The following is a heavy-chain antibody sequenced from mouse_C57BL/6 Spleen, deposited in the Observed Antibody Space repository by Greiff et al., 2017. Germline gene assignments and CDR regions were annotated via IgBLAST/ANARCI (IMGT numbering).Heavy chain of an antibody. CDR2: IYPGSGNT. CDR1: GYTFTDYY. Sequence: QVHVKQSGAELVRPGASVKLSCKASGYTFTDYYINWVKQRPGQGLEWIARIYPGSGNTYYNEKFKGKATLTAEKSSSTAYMQLSSLTSEDSAVYFCARAYDYDEAWFAYWGQGTLVTVSA. D-gene: IGHD2-4*01. V-gene: IGHV1-76*01. CDR3: ARAYDYDEAWFAY. J-gene: IGHJ3*01.